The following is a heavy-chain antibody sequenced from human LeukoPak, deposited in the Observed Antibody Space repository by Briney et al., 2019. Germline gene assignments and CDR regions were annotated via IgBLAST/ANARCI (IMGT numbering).Heavy chain of an antibody. D-gene: IGHD6-19*01. CDR1: GFTFDDYA. Sequence: GRSLRLSCAASGFTFDDYAMHWVRQAPGKGLEWVSGISWNSGSIGYADSVKGRFTISRDNAKSSLYLQMNSLRAEDTALYYCAKDRGRYRSGWGSKVGYWGQGTLVTVSS. CDR3: AKDRGRYRSGWGSKVGY. CDR2: ISWNSGSI. J-gene: IGHJ4*02. V-gene: IGHV3-9*01.